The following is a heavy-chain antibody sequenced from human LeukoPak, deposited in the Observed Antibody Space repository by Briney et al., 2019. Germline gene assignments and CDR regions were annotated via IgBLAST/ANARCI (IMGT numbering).Heavy chain of an antibody. Sequence: ASVKVSCKASGYTFTGYYMHWVRQAPGQGLEWMGWINPNSGGTNYAQKFQGRVTMTRDTSISTAYMELSRLRSDDTAVYYCARGRYYYGSGSYWDPWGQGTLVTVSS. J-gene: IGHJ5*02. CDR3: ARGRYYYGSGSYWDP. CDR1: GYTFTGYY. V-gene: IGHV1-2*02. D-gene: IGHD3-10*01. CDR2: INPNSGGT.